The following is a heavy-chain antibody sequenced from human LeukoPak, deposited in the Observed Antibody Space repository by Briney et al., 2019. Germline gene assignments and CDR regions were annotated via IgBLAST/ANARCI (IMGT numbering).Heavy chain of an antibody. J-gene: IGHJ6*02. CDR2: IYSGGST. Sequence: GGSLRLSCAASGFTVSSNYMSWVRQAQGKGLEWVSVIYSGGSTYSADSVKCRFTISRDNSKNTLYLQMNSLRAEDTAVYYCATIRYKTGSSFRYYGMDVWGQGTTVTVSS. V-gene: IGHV3-66*01. CDR1: GFTVSSNY. D-gene: IGHD6-6*01. CDR3: ATIRYKTGSSFRYYGMDV.